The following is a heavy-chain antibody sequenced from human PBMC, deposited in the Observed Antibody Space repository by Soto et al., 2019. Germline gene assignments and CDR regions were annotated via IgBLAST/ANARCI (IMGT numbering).Heavy chain of an antibody. CDR2: ISYDGRVE. V-gene: IGHV3-30*18. J-gene: IGHJ6*02. CDR3: AKVGGLVPAAKSYYGLDV. Sequence: GGSLRLSCAGSGFTFSGFGIHWVRQAPGKGLEWLALISYDGRVEYYPESVKGRFTISRDNSKNTAFLQMNSLRNDDTAVYYCAKVGGLVPAAKSYYGLDVWGQGTTVTVSS. CDR1: GFTFSGFG. D-gene: IGHD2-2*01.